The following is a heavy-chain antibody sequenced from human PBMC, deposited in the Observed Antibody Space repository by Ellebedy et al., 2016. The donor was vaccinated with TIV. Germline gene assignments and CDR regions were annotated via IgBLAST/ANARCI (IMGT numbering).Heavy chain of an antibody. V-gene: IGHV3-23*01. CDR1: GFTFDNFA. J-gene: IGHJ4*02. CDR2: ITGSGDRT. D-gene: IGHD3-10*01. CDR3: AKDSGKYGWNSEY. Sequence: PGGSLRLPCATSGFTFDNFAMRWFRQAPGKGLEWVSAITGSGDRTFYADSVKGRFTVSRDPSKNTLYLQMNSLRAEDTAIYYCAKDSGKYGWNSEYWGQGTQVTVSS.